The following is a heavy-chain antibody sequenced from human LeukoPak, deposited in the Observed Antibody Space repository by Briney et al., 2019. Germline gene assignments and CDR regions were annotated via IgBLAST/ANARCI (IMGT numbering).Heavy chain of an antibody. D-gene: IGHD3-3*01. CDR3: ARGGTIFGVVIPTLD. V-gene: IGHV1-69*13. CDR1: GGTFSSYA. Sequence: SVKVSCKASGGTFSSYAISWVRQAPGQGLEWMGGIIPIFGTANYAQKFQGRVTITADESTSTAYMELSSLRSEDTAVYYCARGGTIFGVVIPTLDWGQGTLVTVSS. CDR2: IIPIFGTA. J-gene: IGHJ4*02.